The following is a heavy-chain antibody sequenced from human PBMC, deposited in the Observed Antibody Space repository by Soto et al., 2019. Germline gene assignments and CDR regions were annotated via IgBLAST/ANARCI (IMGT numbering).Heavy chain of an antibody. CDR2: FDPEEDKT. J-gene: IGHJ3*02. CDR3: ARVGPNDVDAFDI. CDR1: GDTLTELS. Sequence: ASVKVSCKVSGDTLTELSMHWVRQAPGKGLEWMGGFDPEEDKTIYAQKFQGWVTMTRDTSISTAYMELSRLRSDDTAVYYCARVGPNDVDAFDIWGQGTMVTVSS. D-gene: IGHD1-1*01. V-gene: IGHV1-24*01.